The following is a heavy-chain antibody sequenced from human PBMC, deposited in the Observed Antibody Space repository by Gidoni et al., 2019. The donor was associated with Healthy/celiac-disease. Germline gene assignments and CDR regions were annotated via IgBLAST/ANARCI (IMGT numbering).Heavy chain of an antibody. Sequence: QVQLQESGPGLVKPSQTLSLTCTVSGGSISRGSYSWSWLRPPAGKGLELIGRIYTTGSTNYNPSLKSRVTISVDTSKNQFSLKLSSVTAADTAVYYCARESFGAGYFDLWGRGTLVTVSS. D-gene: IGHD3-10*01. J-gene: IGHJ2*01. V-gene: IGHV4-61*02. CDR3: ARESFGAGYFDL. CDR2: IYTTGST. CDR1: GGSISRGSYS.